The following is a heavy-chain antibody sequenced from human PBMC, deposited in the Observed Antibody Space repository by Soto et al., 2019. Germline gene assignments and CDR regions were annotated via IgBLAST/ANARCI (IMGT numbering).Heavy chain of an antibody. CDR3: ARERVYYYDSSGYYNFDF. CDR1: GFTFSHYA. Sequence: QVQLVESGGGVVQPGRSLRVSCAASGFTFSHYAMHWVRQAPGKGLEWVAVVSYDGTKQFYADSVKGRFTISRDSSKSTLYLQMNNLRDEDTAVYYCARERVYYYDSSGYYNFDFWGQGTRVTVSS. V-gene: IGHV3-30-3*01. CDR2: VSYDGTKQ. J-gene: IGHJ4*02. D-gene: IGHD3-22*01.